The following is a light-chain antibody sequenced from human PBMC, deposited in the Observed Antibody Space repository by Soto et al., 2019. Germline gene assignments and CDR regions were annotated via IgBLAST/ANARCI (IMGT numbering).Light chain of an antibody. CDR2: DAS. CDR1: QDINTY. J-gene: IGKJ4*01. Sequence: EVVLTQSPATLSLSPGEKATLSCRASQDINTYLGWYQQKPGQPPRLLIYDASNRASGIPARFSGSGSGTDFTLTIDPLESEDFAIYYCQHRYNWPLTFGAGNKVEIK. CDR3: QHRYNWPLT. V-gene: IGKV3-11*01.